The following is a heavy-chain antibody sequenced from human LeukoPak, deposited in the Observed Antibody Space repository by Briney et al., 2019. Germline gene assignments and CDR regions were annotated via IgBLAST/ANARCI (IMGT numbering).Heavy chain of an antibody. CDR2: IRSSGSPR. Sequence: GGSLRLSCKASGFTFSTYSMNWVRQAPGKRLEWVSYIRSSGSPRYYADSVKGRFTISRDYAKSSLYLQMDNLRDEDTAVYYCVRDPDALDFWGQGTLVTVSP. J-gene: IGHJ4*02. V-gene: IGHV3-48*02. CDR1: GFTFSTYS. CDR3: VRDPDALDF.